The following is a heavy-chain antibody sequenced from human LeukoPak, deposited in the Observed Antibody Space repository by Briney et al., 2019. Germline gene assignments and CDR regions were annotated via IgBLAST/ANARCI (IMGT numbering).Heavy chain of an antibody. J-gene: IGHJ3*02. CDR2: IIPIFGTA. D-gene: IGHD1-26*01. V-gene: IGHV1-69*01. CDR1: GGTYSSYA. Sequence: GSSVKVSCKASGGTYSSYAISWVRQAPGQGLEWMGGIIPIFGTANYAQKFQGRVTITADESTSTAYMELSSLRSEDTAVYYCARAYSGSSAEAFDIWGQGTMATVSS. CDR3: ARAYSGSSAEAFDI.